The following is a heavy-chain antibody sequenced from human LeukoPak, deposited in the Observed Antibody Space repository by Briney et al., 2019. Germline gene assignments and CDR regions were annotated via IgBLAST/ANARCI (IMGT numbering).Heavy chain of an antibody. CDR1: GFTFDDYG. Sequence: GGSLRLSCAASGFTFDDYGTSWVRQAPGKGLECVAIIWYDGSKKFYADSVKGRFTVSRDNTNNTVYLQMNSLRGDDTAVYYCAREARNYGWFDPWGQGTLVTVSS. CDR2: IWYDGSKK. V-gene: IGHV3-33*08. J-gene: IGHJ5*02. D-gene: IGHD1-7*01. CDR3: AREARNYGWFDP.